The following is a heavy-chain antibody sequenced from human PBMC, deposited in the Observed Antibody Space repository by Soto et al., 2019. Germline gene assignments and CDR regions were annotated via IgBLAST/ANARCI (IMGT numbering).Heavy chain of an antibody. J-gene: IGHJ6*02. D-gene: IGHD6-6*01. V-gene: IGHV4-31*03. CDR1: GGSITSGGFF. CDR3: ARGSSPHYGMDV. Sequence: SETLSLTCIVSGGSITSGGFFWSWVRQDPGEGLELIAYIYYSGYTYYHPSLKSRLSISMDTSKNQLSLKLSSVTAADTAVYYCARGSSPHYGMDVWGQGTKVTVSS. CDR2: IYYSGYT.